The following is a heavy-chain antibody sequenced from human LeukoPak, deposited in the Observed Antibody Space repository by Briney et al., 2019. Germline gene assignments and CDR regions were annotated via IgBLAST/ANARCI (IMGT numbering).Heavy chain of an antibody. J-gene: IGHJ4*02. CDR3: ARGPKGYSYGYEYYFDY. V-gene: IGHV1-69*05. CDR2: IIPIFGTA. D-gene: IGHD5-18*01. Sequence: SVKVSCKASGGTFSIYAISWVRHAPGQGLEWMGGIIPIFGTANYAQKFQGRVTITTDESTSTAYMELSSLRSEDTAVYYCARGPKGYSYGYEYYFDYWGQGTLVTVSS. CDR1: GGTFSIYA.